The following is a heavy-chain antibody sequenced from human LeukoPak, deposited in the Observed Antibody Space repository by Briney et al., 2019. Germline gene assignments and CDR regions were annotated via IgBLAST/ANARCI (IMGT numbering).Heavy chain of an antibody. Sequence: SETLSLTCTVSGYSISSGYYWGWIRQPPGKGLEWIGSIYHSGSTYYNPSLKSRVTISLDTSKNQFSLKMTSGTAADTAVYFCARGDFVGSYFDYWGQGTLVTVSS. J-gene: IGHJ4*02. D-gene: IGHD1-26*01. CDR2: IYHSGST. CDR3: ARGDFVGSYFDY. V-gene: IGHV4-38-2*02. CDR1: GYSISSGYY.